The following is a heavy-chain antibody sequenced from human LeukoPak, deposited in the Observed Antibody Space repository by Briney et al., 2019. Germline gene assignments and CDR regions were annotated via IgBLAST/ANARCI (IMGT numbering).Heavy chain of an antibody. J-gene: IGHJ5*02. V-gene: IGHV3-48*03. CDR3: ARGDPHADL. CDR2: ITISGHTK. CDR1: GFDLHTYE. Sequence: GGSLRLSCAASGFDLHTYEMNWVRQAPGRGLEWIADITISGHTKNYADSVKGRFTISRDSARTSLYLQMNSLRVEDTGVYFCARGDPHADLWGQGTLVTVSS.